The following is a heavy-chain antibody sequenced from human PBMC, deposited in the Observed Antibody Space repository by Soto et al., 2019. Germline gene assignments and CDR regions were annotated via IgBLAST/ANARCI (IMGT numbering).Heavy chain of an antibody. CDR3: AKRTSGTTWGESDY. CDR1: GYIFSDYG. Sequence: QVQVMQSGAEVKKPGDSVKVSCKTSGYIFSDYGINCVRQAPGQGLEWMGWISGYSGNANLAQKFQGRVTMTTDKSTRTAYMELSRLRSDDTAVYYCAKRTSGTTWGESDYWGQGTLVTVSS. CDR2: ISGYSGNA. D-gene: IGHD4-17*01. J-gene: IGHJ4*02. V-gene: IGHV1-18*04.